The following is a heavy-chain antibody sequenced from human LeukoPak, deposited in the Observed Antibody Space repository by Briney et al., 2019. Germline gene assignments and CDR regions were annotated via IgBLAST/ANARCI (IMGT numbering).Heavy chain of an antibody. CDR2: IRGSSSHI. V-gene: IGHV3-21*01. Sequence: GGSLRLSCAASGFAFSTYSMNWVRQAPGKGLEWVSSIRGSSSHIYYADSVKGRFTISRDNAKNSLYLQMNSLRAEDTAIYYRARGFPSGGSWFDPWGQGTLVTVSS. CDR1: GFAFSTYS. J-gene: IGHJ5*02. D-gene: IGHD3-10*01. CDR3: ARGFPSGGSWFDP.